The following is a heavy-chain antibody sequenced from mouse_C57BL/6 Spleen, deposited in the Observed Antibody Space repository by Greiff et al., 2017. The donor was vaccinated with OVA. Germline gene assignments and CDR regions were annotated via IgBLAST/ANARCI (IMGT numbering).Heavy chain of an antibody. CDR3: ARDPPNWDGFAY. D-gene: IGHD4-1*01. Sequence: EVMLVESGGGLVKPGGSLKLSCAASGFTFSSYAMSWVRQTPEKRLEWVATISDGGSYTYYPDNVKGRFTISRDNAKNNLYLQMSHLKSEDTAMYYCARDPPNWDGFAYWGQGTLVTVSA. CDR1: GFTFSSYA. CDR2: ISDGGSYT. J-gene: IGHJ3*01. V-gene: IGHV5-4*01.